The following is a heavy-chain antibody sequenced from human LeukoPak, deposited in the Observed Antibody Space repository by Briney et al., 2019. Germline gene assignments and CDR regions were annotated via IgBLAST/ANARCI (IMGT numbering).Heavy chain of an antibody. CDR3: AREGTMISSFDY. CDR1: RFTFSSYN. Sequence: GGSLRLSCAASRFTFSSYNMNWIRQAPGKGLEWVSAISSRSSYKYYADSVKGRFTVSRDNAKNSLYLEMNSQRVDDTAVYYCAREGTMISSFDYWGQGTLVTVSS. D-gene: IGHD3-22*01. V-gene: IGHV3-21*06. J-gene: IGHJ4*02. CDR2: ISSRSSYK.